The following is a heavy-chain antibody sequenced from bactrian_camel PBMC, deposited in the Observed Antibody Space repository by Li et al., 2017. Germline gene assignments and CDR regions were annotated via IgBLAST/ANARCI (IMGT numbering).Heavy chain of an antibody. CDR1: DTRDYYSTYY. CDR3: AAHSLQGGKWSLDPTRFAV. D-gene: IGHD8*01. CDR2: IEDAGVT. Sequence: HVQLVESGGGSVQAGGSLKLSCSASDTRDYYSTYYMAWFRQAPGKEREGVAVIEDAGVTRYADAVKGRFTISKDNAKKILYLEMNNLKAGDTGVYYCAAHSLQGGKWSLDPTRFAVWGQGTQVTVS. V-gene: IGHV3S55*01. J-gene: IGHJ4*01.